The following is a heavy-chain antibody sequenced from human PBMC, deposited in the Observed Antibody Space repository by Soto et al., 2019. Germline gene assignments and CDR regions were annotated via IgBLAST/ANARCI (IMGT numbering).Heavy chain of an antibody. Sequence: SLRLSCAASGFSFDDYAMHWVRQVPGKGLEWITGISWNSGTIGYADSVKGRFTISRDNAKNSLYLQMNSLRAEDTAFYYCARDVWSRASGPPDSRGQGT. CDR1: GFSFDDYA. CDR2: ISWNSGTI. V-gene: IGHV3-9*01. CDR3: ARDVWSRASGPPDS. J-gene: IGHJ4*02. D-gene: IGHD3-10*01.